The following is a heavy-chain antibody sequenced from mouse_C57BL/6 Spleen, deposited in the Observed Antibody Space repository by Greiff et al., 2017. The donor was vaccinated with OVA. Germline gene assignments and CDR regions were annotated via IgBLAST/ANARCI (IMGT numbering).Heavy chain of an antibody. CDR2: IRSKSNNYAT. D-gene: IGHD2-4*01. V-gene: IGHV10-1*01. J-gene: IGHJ2*01. Sequence: EVHLVESGGGLVQPKGSLKLSCAASGFSFNTYAMNWVRQAPGKGLEWVARIRSKSNNYATYYADSVKDRFTISRDDSESMLYLQMNNLKTEDTAMYYCVRPDDYDGFDYWGQGTTLTVSS. CDR1: GFSFNTYA. CDR3: VRPDDYDGFDY.